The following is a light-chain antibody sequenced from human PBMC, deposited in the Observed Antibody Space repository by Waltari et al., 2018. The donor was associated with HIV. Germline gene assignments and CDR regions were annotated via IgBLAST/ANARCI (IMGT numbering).Light chain of an antibody. V-gene: IGLV2-8*01. CDR3: SSYAGNNILV. CDR2: EVS. J-gene: IGLJ2*01. Sequence: QSALTQPPSASGSPGQSVTISCTGTTSDVGGYNYVSWYQHHPGKAPNLMIYEVSKRPSGVPDRFSGSKSGNTASLTVSGLQADDEADYYCSSYAGNNILVFGGGTKLTVL. CDR1: TSDVGGYNY.